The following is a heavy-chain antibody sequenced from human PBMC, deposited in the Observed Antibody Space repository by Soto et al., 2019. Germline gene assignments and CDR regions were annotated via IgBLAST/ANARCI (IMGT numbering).Heavy chain of an antibody. V-gene: IGHV4-4*02. D-gene: IGHD4-4*01. CDR3: ARGFYSNYGLQYYFDY. CDR1: SGSISSSNW. CDR2: IYHSGST. Sequence: QVQLQESGPGLVKPSGTLSLTCAVSSGSISSSNWWSWVRQPPGKGLEWIGEIYHSGSTNYHPSPQSRVPLSVDKSKNQFSLKLSSVTAADTAVYYCARGFYSNYGLQYYFDYWGQGTLVTVSS. J-gene: IGHJ4*02.